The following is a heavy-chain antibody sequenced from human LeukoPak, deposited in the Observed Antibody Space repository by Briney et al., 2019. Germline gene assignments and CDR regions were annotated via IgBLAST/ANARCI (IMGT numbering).Heavy chain of an antibody. CDR3: ARLFSYGSGSYYNADY. Sequence: GESLKISCKGSGYTFTSYWIGWVRQMPGKGLEWMGIIYPDDSDTRYSPSFQGQVTISADKSISTAYLQWSSLKASDTAMYYCARLFSYGSGSYYNADYWGQGTLVTVSS. V-gene: IGHV5-51*01. CDR2: IYPDDSDT. CDR1: GYTFTSYW. D-gene: IGHD3-10*01. J-gene: IGHJ4*02.